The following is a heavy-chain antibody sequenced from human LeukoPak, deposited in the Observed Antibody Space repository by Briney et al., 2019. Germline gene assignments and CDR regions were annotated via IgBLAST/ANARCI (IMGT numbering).Heavy chain of an antibody. V-gene: IGHV4-59*01. CDR1: GGSLGSYY. D-gene: IGHD4-11*01. CDR2: IYYSGST. CDR3: ARALRTFDYTIYYCGMDV. Sequence: SETLSLTCTVSGGSLGSYYWSWLRQPPGKGLEWIGYIYYSGSTKYNPSLKSRVTISLDTSKNQFSLKLSSVTAADTAVYYCARALRTFDYTIYYCGMDVWGQGTTVTVSS. J-gene: IGHJ6*02.